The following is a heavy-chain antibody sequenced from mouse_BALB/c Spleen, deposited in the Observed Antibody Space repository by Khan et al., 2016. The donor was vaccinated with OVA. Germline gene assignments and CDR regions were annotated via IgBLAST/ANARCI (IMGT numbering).Heavy chain of an antibody. V-gene: IGHV14-1*02. CDR3: ARDGYSPVFAY. Sequence: EVQLQQSGTELVRPGALVKLSCKASGFNITDYYIHWVTQRPEQGLEWIGWIDPDNGDTVYDPKFQGKASITADTSSNTAYLKPISLTYEATAVYYCARDGYSPVFAYWGQGTLVTFSA. CDR2: IDPDNGDT. J-gene: IGHJ3*01. CDR1: GFNITDYY. D-gene: IGHD2-3*01.